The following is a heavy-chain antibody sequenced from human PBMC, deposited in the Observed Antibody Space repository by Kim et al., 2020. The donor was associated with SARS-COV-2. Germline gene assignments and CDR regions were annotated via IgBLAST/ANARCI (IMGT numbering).Heavy chain of an antibody. J-gene: IGHJ4*02. Sequence: GGSLRLSCAASGFSFSNYWMNWVRQAPGKGLEWVANMNQDGSGKYYVDSVKGRFTISRDNAKNSLYLQMNSLRAEDTAVYYCARGGTPGYWGQGTLVPVS. V-gene: IGHV3-7*01. CDR1: GFSFSNYW. D-gene: IGHD3-16*01. CDR2: MNQDGSGK. CDR3: ARGGTPGY.